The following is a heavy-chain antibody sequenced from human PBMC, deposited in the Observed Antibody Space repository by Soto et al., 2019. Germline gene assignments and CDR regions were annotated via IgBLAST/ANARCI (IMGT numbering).Heavy chain of an antibody. CDR1: GYTFTSYA. CDR3: ARGDWWLFDY. D-gene: IGHD2-8*02. Sequence: QVQLVQSGAEEKKPGASVKVSCKASGYTFTSYAMHWVRQAPGQRLEWMGWIHAGNGNTKYSQKFQGRVTITRDTSASTAYMELSSLRSEDTAVYYCARGDWWLFDYWGQGTLVTVSS. CDR2: IHAGNGNT. J-gene: IGHJ4*02. V-gene: IGHV1-3*05.